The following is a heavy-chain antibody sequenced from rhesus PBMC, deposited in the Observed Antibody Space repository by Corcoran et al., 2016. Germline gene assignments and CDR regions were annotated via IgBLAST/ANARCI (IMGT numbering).Heavy chain of an antibody. V-gene: IGHV5-2*01. CDR1: GYGFTSYW. Sequence: EVQRVQSGAAVKRPAESLKISFKTSGYGFTSYWIRWVRQRPGKGLEWMGEIDPSDSDTRYSPSLQGQVTISADKSISTSYLQWSSLKAADSATYYCAKGTYYYGGTYDYWGQGVLVTVAS. CDR2: IDPSDSDT. D-gene: IGHD3-16*01. CDR3: AKGTYYYGGTYDY. J-gene: IGHJ4*01.